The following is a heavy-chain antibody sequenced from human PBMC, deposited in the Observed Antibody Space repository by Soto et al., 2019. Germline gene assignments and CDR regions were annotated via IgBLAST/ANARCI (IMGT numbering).Heavy chain of an antibody. CDR2: VYHDGRT. D-gene: IGHD2-21*01. Sequence: SETLSLTCAVSGGSVSDDSWWRWVRQPPGKGLEWIGEVYHDGRTSYKPSLKSRVTISVDKSKNHLSLELTSVTAAATAVYYCARNVVFYMAVWGKGTTVTVSS. CDR3: ARNVVFYMAV. J-gene: IGHJ6*03. CDR1: GGSVSDDSW. V-gene: IGHV4-4*02.